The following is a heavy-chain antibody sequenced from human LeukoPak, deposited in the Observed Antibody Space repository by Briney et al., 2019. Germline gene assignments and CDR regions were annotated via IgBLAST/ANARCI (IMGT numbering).Heavy chain of an antibody. Sequence: GGSLRLSCAASGFTFSSYAMSWVRQAPGKGLEWVSAISGSGGSTYYADSVKGRFTISRDNSKNTLYLQMSSLRAADTAVYYCAKDLTWYFDYWGQGTLVTVSS. J-gene: IGHJ4*02. CDR3: AKDLTWYFDY. CDR1: GFTFSSYA. CDR2: ISGSGGST. D-gene: IGHD4/OR15-4a*01. V-gene: IGHV3-23*01.